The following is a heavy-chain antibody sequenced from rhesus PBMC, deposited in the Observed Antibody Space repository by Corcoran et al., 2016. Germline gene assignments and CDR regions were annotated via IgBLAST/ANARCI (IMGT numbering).Heavy chain of an antibody. CDR3: AKIPSSANYYDSGYYTVDY. J-gene: IGHJ4*01. CDR1: GFTFSSYG. CDR2: ISNGGGST. Sequence: EVQLVESGGGLVQPGGSLRLSCAASGFTFSSYGMSWVRQAPGKGLEWVSYISNGGGSTYYADSVKVRFTISRDNSKNTLSLQMNSLRAEDTAVYYCAKIPSSANYYDSGYYTVDYWGQGVLVTVSS. V-gene: IGHV3S5*01. D-gene: IGHD3-28*01.